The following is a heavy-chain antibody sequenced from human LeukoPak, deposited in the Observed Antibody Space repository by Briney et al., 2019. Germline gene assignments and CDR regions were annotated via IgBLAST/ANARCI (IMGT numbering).Heavy chain of an antibody. D-gene: IGHD1-26*01. V-gene: IGHV4-4*07. CDR3: ARNGDSGTYYDGSFDY. CDR2: IYTSGST. CDR1: GGSISSYY. Sequence: SETLSLTCTVSGGSISSYYWSWIRQSAGKGLEWIGRIYTSGSTNYNPSLKSRVTMSVDTSKNQFSLKLSSVTAADTAVYYCARNGDSGTYYDGSFDYWGQGTLVTVSS. J-gene: IGHJ4*02.